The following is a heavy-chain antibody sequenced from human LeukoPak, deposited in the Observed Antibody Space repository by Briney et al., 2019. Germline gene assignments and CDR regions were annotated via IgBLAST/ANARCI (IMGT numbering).Heavy chain of an antibody. CDR3: ATYIDGDEETAWYFDL. V-gene: IGHV1-24*01. J-gene: IGHJ2*01. CDR2: FDPEDGET. D-gene: IGHD4-17*01. CDR1: GYTLTELS. Sequence: ASVKVSCKVPGYTLTELSMHWVRQAPGKGLEWMGGFDPEDGETIYAQKFQGRVTMTEDTSTDTAYMELSSLRSEDTAVYYCATYIDGDEETAWYFDLWGRGTLVTVSS.